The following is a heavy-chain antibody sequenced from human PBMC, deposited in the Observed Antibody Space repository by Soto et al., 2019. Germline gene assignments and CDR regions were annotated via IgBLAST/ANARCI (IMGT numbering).Heavy chain of an antibody. CDR3: ARGPFIAVAGGLDY. J-gene: IGHJ4*02. V-gene: IGHV4-59*01. D-gene: IGHD6-19*01. CDR2: IYYSGST. CDR1: GGSISSYY. Sequence: SETLSLTCTVSGGSISSYYWSWIRQPPGKGLEWIGYIYYSGSTNYNPSLKSRVTISVDTSKNQFSLKLSSVTAADTAVYYCARGPFIAVAGGLDYWGQGTLVTVSS.